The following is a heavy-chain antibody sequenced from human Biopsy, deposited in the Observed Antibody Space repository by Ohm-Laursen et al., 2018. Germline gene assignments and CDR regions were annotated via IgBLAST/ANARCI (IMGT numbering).Heavy chain of an antibody. CDR2: ISETSSHI. D-gene: IGHD4-23*01. CDR3: ARDWGGDYGGNIDYYYFYGMDV. Sequence: SLRLSCSASGFTFSSYAMNWVRQAPGKGLEWISYISETSSHIYDADSVRGRFTVARDIAKNSLYLQMNSLRADDTAVYYCARDWGGDYGGNIDYYYFYGMDVWGQGTLVTVSS. V-gene: IGHV3-21*04. CDR1: GFTFSSYA. J-gene: IGHJ6*02.